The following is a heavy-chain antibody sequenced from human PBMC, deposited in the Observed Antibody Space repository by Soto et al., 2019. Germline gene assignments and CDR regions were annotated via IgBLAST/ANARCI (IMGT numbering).Heavy chain of an antibody. Sequence: PGRSLRHYSYASEGTGVTFSGATQTCVRQSPGKKLEWGGLIKKKTSGETKHYAAPVEGRFTISRDNTKNTLYLEMNGLRAEDTAVYYCAKDFLQDWGQDYYYGMDVWGQGT. V-gene: IGHV3-15*01. CDR1: GVTFSGAT. CDR3: AKDFLQDWGQDYYYGMDV. J-gene: IGHJ6*02. D-gene: IGHD7-27*01. CDR2: IKKKTSGETK.